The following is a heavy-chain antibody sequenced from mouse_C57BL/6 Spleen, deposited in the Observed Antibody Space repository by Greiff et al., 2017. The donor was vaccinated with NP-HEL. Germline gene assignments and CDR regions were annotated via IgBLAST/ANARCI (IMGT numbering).Heavy chain of an antibody. D-gene: IGHD3-2*02. CDR2: IHPNSGST. J-gene: IGHJ2*01. CDR3: ARPAQATGFDY. V-gene: IGHV1-64*01. Sequence: VQLQQSGAELVKPGASVKLSCKASGYTFTSYWMHWVKQRPGQGLEWIGMIHPNSGSTNYNEKFKSKATLTVDKSSSTAYMQLSSLTSEASAVYYCARPAQATGFDYWGQGTTLTVSS. CDR1: GYTFTSYW.